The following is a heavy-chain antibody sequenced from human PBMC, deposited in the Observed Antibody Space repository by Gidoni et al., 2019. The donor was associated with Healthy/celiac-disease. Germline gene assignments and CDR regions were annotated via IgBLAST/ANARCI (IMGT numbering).Heavy chain of an antibody. CDR2: INHSGST. D-gene: IGHD3-9*01. Sequence: QVQLQQWGAGLLKPSETLSLTCAVYGGSFSGYYWSWIRQPPGKGLEWIGEINHSGSTNYNPSLKSRVTISVDTSKNQFSLKLSSVTAADTAVYYCARGPLRYFDWLSGTYFDYWGQGTLVTVSS. CDR3: ARGPLRYFDWLSGTYFDY. V-gene: IGHV4-34*01. J-gene: IGHJ4*02. CDR1: GGSFSGYY.